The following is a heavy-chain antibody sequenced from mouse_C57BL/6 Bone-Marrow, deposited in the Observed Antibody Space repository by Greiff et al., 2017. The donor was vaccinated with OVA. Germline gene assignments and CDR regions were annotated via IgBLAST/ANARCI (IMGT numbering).Heavy chain of an antibody. CDR3: ARGRAYYSNSFDY. Sequence: VQRVESGAELARPGASVKMSCKASGYTFTSYTMHWVKQRPGQGLEWIGYINPSSGYTKYNQKFKDKATLTADKSSSTAYMQLSSLTSEDSAVYYCARGRAYYSNSFDYWGQGTTLTVSS. D-gene: IGHD2-5*01. J-gene: IGHJ2*01. CDR2: INPSSGYT. V-gene: IGHV1-4*01. CDR1: GYTFTSYT.